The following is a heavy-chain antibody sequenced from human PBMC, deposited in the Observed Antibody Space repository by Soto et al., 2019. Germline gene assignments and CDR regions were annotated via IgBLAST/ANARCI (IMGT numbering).Heavy chain of an antibody. D-gene: IGHD5-18*01. J-gene: IGHJ6*04. CDR2: IYYSGST. V-gene: IGHV4-59*01. CDR3: ARDRGYSYGNYYYYYGMDV. Sequence: SETLSLTCTVSGGSISSYYWSWIRQPPGKGLEWIGYIYYSGSTNYNPSLKSRVTISVDTSKNQFSLKLSSVTAADTAVYYCARDRGYSYGNYYYYYGMDVWGKGTTVTVSS. CDR1: GGSISSYY.